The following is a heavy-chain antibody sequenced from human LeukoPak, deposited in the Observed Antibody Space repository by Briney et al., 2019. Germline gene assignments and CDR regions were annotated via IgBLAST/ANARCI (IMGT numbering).Heavy chain of an antibody. CDR2: IRYDGSNK. V-gene: IGHV3-30*02. Sequence: PGGSLRLSCAASGFTFSSYGMHWVRQAPGKGLEWVAFIRYDGSNKYYADSVKGRFTISRDNSKNTLYLQMNSLRAEDTAVYYCAKEGDYDFWSGYPPPYYMDVWGKGTTVTVSS. CDR3: AKEGDYDFWSGYPPPYYMDV. J-gene: IGHJ6*03. CDR1: GFTFSSYG. D-gene: IGHD3-3*01.